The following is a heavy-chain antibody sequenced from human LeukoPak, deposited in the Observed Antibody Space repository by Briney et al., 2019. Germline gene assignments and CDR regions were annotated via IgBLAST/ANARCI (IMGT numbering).Heavy chain of an antibody. J-gene: IGHJ5*02. CDR3: ARKAAYRNSSSWYVWFDP. CDR1: GGSISSSSYY. V-gene: IGHV4-39*07. D-gene: IGHD6-13*01. Sequence: SETLSLTCTVSGGSISSSSYYWGWIRQPPGKGLEWIGSIYYSGSTYYNPSLKSRVTISVDTSKNQFSLKLSSVTAADTAVYYCARKAAYRNSSSWYVWFDPWGQGTLVTVSS. CDR2: IYYSGST.